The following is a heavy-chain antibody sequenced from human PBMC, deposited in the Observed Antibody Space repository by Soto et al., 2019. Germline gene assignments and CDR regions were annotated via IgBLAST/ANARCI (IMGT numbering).Heavy chain of an antibody. D-gene: IGHD3-10*01. J-gene: IGHJ4*02. CDR2: INQDGGVK. CDR1: GFTFSNYW. CDR3: ARDGTYGSGRKTGY. Sequence: EVPVVESGGGLVQPGGSLRLSCAASGFTFSNYWMSWVRQAPGKGLEWVADINQDGGVKHYLDSVKGRFTISRDNAXNSVDLEMNSLRVDDTAIYYCARDGTYGSGRKTGYWGQGTLVTVSS. V-gene: IGHV3-7*04.